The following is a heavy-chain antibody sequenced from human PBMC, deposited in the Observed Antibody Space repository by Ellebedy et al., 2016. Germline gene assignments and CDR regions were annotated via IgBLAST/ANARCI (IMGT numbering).Heavy chain of an antibody. J-gene: IGHJ4*02. CDR1: GYTFTSYD. D-gene: IGHD6-6*01. CDR3: ARGFSWSSSSAGY. V-gene: IGHV1-8*01. CDR2: MNPNSGNT. Sequence: ASVKVSCXASGYTFTSYDINWVRQATGQGLEWMGWMNPNSGNTGYAQKFQGRVTMTRDTSISTAYMELSSLRSEDTAVYYCARGFSWSSSSAGYWGQGTLVTVSS.